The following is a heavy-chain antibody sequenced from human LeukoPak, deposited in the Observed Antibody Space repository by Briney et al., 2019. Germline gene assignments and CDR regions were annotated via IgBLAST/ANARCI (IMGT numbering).Heavy chain of an antibody. V-gene: IGHV3-7*03. Sequence: GGSLRLSCEVSGFTFSGFWMSWSRQAPGKGLEWVASINSDGSEGYYADVVKGRFTISRDNAKNSLYLQINSLRAEDTAVYYCARSSYSSSSSAWGQGTMVTVSS. CDR1: GFTFSGFW. J-gene: IGHJ3*01. CDR2: INSDGSEG. D-gene: IGHD6-6*01. CDR3: ARSSYSSSSSA.